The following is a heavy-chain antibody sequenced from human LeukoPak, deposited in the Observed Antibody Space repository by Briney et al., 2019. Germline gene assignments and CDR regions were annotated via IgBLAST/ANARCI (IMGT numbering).Heavy chain of an antibody. CDR2: INSNSGGT. CDR1: GYTFTGYY. Sequence: ASVKVSCKASGYTFTGYYMHWVRQAPGQGLEWMGWINSNSGGTNYAQKFQGRVTMTRDTSISTAYMELSRLRSDDTAVYYCARGPVLRYFDWLSGDAFDIWGQGTMVTVSS. D-gene: IGHD3-9*01. V-gene: IGHV1-2*02. CDR3: ARGPVLRYFDWLSGDAFDI. J-gene: IGHJ3*02.